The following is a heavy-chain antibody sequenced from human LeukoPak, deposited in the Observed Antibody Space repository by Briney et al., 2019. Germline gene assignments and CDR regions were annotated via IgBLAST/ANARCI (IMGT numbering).Heavy chain of an antibody. D-gene: IGHD2-2*01. CDR1: GFTVSSNY. CDR3: AKDSLYCSSTSCLYYMDV. Sequence: PGGSLRLSCAASGFTVSSNYMSWVRQAPGKGLEWVSVIYSGGSTYYADSVKGRFTISRDNSKNTLYLQMNSLRAEDTAVYYCAKDSLYCSSTSCLYYMDVWGKGTTVTVSS. V-gene: IGHV3-53*01. J-gene: IGHJ6*03. CDR2: IYSGGST.